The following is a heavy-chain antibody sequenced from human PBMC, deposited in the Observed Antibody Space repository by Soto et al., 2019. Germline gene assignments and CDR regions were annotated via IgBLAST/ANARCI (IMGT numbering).Heavy chain of an antibody. CDR3: ARDRTTRGYYDY. V-gene: IGHV1-8*02. J-gene: IGHJ4*02. CDR1: GYTFTSYD. CDR2: MNPNSGNT. Sequence: ASVKVSCKASGYTFTSYDINWVRQATGQGLEWMGWMNPNSGNTGYAQKFQGRVTMTRNTSISTAYMELSSLRSEDTAVYYCARDRTTRGYYDYWGQGTLVTVSS. D-gene: IGHD3-22*01.